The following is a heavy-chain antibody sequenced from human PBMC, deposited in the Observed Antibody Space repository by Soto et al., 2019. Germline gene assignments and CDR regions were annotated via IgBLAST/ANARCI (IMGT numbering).Heavy chain of an antibody. J-gene: IGHJ4*02. CDR2: INSDGSST. D-gene: IGHD3-22*01. Sequence: PGGFLRLSCAASGFTFRSYWMQWVRQAPGKGLVWVSWINSDGSSTSYADSVKGRFTISRDNAKNTLYLQMNSLRAEDTAMYYCVPDSSGYWVVWGQGTLVTVSS. V-gene: IGHV3-74*01. CDR3: VPDSSGYWVV. CDR1: GFTFRSYW.